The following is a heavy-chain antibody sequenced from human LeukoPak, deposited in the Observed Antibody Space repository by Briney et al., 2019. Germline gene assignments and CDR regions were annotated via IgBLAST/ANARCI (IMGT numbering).Heavy chain of an antibody. D-gene: IGHD1-1*01. V-gene: IGHV4-4*02. CDR3: ARGGSTGTNLNWVDP. CDR2: IHRSGSP. CDR1: LDSTTSNF. Sequence: SETLSLTCTVSLDSTTSNFWSWVRQSPGKGLEWIGEIHRSGSPNYNPSLQSRVTISIDRSRNQIALELSSVTAADTAVYYCARGGSTGTNLNWVDPWGQGTLVTVSS. J-gene: IGHJ5*02.